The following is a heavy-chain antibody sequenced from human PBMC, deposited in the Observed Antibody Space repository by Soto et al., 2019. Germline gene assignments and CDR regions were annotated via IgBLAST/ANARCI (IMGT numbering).Heavy chain of an antibody. Sequence: GSLRLSCAASAFKFSDYYMSWVRQAPGKGLEWVSYISGSGDVIYYADSAKGRFTISRDNDKKSVHLQMDTLRAEDTALYYCARAPDCGEGSCYRHFDLWGQGTRVTVSS. J-gene: IGHJ4*02. V-gene: IGHV3-11*01. D-gene: IGHD2-15*01. CDR1: AFKFSDYY. CDR3: ARAPDCGEGSCYRHFDL. CDR2: ISGSGDVI.